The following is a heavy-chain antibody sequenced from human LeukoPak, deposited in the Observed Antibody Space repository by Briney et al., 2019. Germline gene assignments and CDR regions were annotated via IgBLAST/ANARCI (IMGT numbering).Heavy chain of an antibody. V-gene: IGHV3-21*01. CDR1: GFTFSSYS. CDR3: ARTYYYDSSGYYDY. D-gene: IGHD3-22*01. Sequence: GGSLRLSCAASGFTFSSYSMNWVRQAPGKGLECVSSISSSSSLIYYADSVKGRFTISRDNAKNSLYLQMNSLRAEDTAVYYCARTYYYDSSGYYDYWGQGTLVTVSS. CDR2: ISSSSSLI. J-gene: IGHJ4*02.